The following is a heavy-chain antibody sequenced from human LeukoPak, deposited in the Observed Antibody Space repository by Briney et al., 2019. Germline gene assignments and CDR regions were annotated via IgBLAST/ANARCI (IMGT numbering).Heavy chain of an antibody. CDR1: GYTFTGYY. CDR3: ARDRDNWNDNLSWGGDFDY. V-gene: IGHV1-2*02. J-gene: IGHJ4*02. Sequence: ASVKVSCKASGYTFTGYYMHWVRQAPGQGLEWVGWINPNSGGTNYAQKFQGRVTMTRDTSISTAYMELSRLRSDDTAVYYCARDRDNWNDNLSWGGDFDYWGQGTLVTVSS. D-gene: IGHD1-1*01. CDR2: INPNSGGT.